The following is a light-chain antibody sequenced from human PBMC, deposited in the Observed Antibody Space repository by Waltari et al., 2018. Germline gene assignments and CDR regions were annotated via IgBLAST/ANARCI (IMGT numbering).Light chain of an antibody. CDR1: QSISTS. V-gene: IGKV1-39*01. CDR3: QQSYTTAYT. Sequence: IQMTQSPSSLSASVGDTVTITCRASQSISTSLKWSQQIPGKAPKLLIYVASTLQSGVPSRFSGSGSGTDFSLTISSLQPEDFATYYCQQSYTTAYTFGQGTKLEIK. J-gene: IGKJ2*01. CDR2: VAS.